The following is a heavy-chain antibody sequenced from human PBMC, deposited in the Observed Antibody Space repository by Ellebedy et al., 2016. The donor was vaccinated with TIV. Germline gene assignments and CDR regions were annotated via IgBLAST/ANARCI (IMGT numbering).Heavy chain of an antibody. Sequence: MPSETLSLTCAVYGGSFSGYYWTRIRQPPGKGLEWIGEINHSGSTNYNPSLKSRVTISVDTSKNQFSLKLRSVTAADTAVYYCARAVLWYSYSQNLDYWGQGTLVTVSS. V-gene: IGHV4-34*01. J-gene: IGHJ4*02. D-gene: IGHD5-18*01. CDR3: ARAVLWYSYSQNLDY. CDR1: GGSFSGYY. CDR2: INHSGST.